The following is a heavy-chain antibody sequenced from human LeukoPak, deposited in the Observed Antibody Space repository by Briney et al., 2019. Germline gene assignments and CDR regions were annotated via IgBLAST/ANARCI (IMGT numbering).Heavy chain of an antibody. J-gene: IGHJ4*02. CDR1: GFTFSNSW. CDR3: ARGTVITAGIDY. D-gene: IGHD2-2*01. V-gene: IGHV3-74*01. CDR2: INTDGSAA. Sequence: GGSLRLSCAASGFTFSNSWMHWVRQAPGKGLVWVSHINTDGSAATYGDPAKGRFTVSRDNAKNTLFLQMSSLRVEDTGVYYCARGTVITAGIDYWGQGTLVTVSS.